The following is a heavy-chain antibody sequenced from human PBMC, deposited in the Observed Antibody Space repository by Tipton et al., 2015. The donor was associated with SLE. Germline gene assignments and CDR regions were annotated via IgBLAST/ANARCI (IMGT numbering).Heavy chain of an antibody. CDR1: GFTFSSYG. V-gene: IGHV3-33*01. J-gene: IGHJ4*02. CDR2: IWYDGSNK. Sequence: SLRLSCAASGFTFSSYGMHWVRQAPGKGLEWVAVIWYDGSNKYYADSVKGRFTISRDNSKNTLYLQMNSLRADDTAVYYCARHFAVAGDYFDYWGQGTLVTVSS. CDR3: ARHFAVAGDYFDY. D-gene: IGHD6-19*01.